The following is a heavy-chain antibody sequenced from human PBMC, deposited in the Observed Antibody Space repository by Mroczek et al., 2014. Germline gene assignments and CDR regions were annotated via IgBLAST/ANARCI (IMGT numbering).Heavy chain of an antibody. CDR1: GYTFTSYD. J-gene: IGHJ6*03. D-gene: IGHD2-2*01. CDR3: ARVHEYQLLSYYYYYMDV. CDR2: MNPNSGNT. V-gene: IGHV1-8*01. Sequence: QVQLVESGAEVKKPGASVKVSCKASGYTFTSYDINWVRQATGQGLEWMGWMNPNSGNTGYAQKFQGRVTMTRNTSISTAYMELSSLRSEDTAVYYCARVHEYQLLSYYYYYMDVWGKGTTVTVS.